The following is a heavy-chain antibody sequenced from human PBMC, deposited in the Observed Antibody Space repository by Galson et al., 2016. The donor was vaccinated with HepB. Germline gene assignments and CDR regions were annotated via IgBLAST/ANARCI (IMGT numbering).Heavy chain of an antibody. J-gene: IGHJ4*01. CDR2: ISGSGGDT. CDR1: GFSFGTQA. V-gene: IGHV3-23*01. CDR3: ARYRHTSGYRNGYFDY. D-gene: IGHD3-22*01. Sequence: SLRLSCAASGFSFGTQAMNWVRQAPGKGPEWVSGISGSGGDTFYADSLRGRFTISRDNAKNSLYLEMTSLRAEDTATYYCARYRHTSGYRNGYFDYWGHGTLVIVSS.